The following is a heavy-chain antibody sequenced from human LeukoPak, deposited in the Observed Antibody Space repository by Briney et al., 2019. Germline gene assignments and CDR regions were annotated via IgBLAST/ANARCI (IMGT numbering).Heavy chain of an antibody. CDR3: ARRIIDAFDI. CDR1: GGSISSYY. J-gene: IGHJ3*02. CDR2: IYYSGST. Sequence: SETLSLTCTVSGGSISSYYWSWIRQPAGKGLEWIGYIYYSGSTNYNPSLKSRVTISVDTSKNQFSLKLSSVTAADTAVYYCARRIIDAFDIWGQGTMVTVSS. V-gene: IGHV4-59*01.